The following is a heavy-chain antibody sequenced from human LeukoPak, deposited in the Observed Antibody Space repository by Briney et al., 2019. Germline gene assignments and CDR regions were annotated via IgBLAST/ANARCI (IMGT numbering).Heavy chain of an antibody. V-gene: IGHV6-1*01. CDR1: GDSVSSTA. CDR3: ARGGRGYCTSSSCYFDY. CDR2: TYYRSKWYN. J-gene: IGHJ4*02. Sequence: SQTLSLTCAISGDSVSSTAWNWIRQSPSRGLEWLGRTYYRSKWYNDYAVSVKSRITINPDTSKDQFSLQLNSVTPEDTAVYYCARGGRGYCTSSSCYFDYWGQGTLVTVSS. D-gene: IGHD2-2*01.